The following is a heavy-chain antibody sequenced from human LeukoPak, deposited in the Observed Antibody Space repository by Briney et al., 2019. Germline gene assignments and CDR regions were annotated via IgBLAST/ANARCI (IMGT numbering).Heavy chain of an antibody. CDR3: ARGIVVVAATLYYYYGMDV. J-gene: IGHJ6*04. CDR1: GGTFSSYA. CDR2: IIPIFGTA. D-gene: IGHD2-15*01. V-gene: IGHV1-69*13. Sequence: SVKVSCKASGGTFSSYAISWVRQAPGQGLEWMGGIIPIFGTANYAQKFQGRVTITADESTSTAYMELSSLRSEDAAVYYCARGIVVVAATLYYYYGMDVWGKGTTVTVSS.